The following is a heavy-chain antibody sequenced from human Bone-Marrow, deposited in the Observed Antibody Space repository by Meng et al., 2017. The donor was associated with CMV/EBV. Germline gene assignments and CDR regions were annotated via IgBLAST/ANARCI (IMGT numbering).Heavy chain of an antibody. Sequence: GESLKISCAASGFTVSSNYMSWVRQAPGKGLEWVSYISSSGSTIYYADSVKGRFTISRDNAKNSLYLQMNSLRAEDTAVYYCARDRKIFGVVTLSYYYYYGMDVWGQGTTVTVSS. CDR2: ISSSGSTI. CDR1: GFTVSSNY. V-gene: IGHV3-11*04. CDR3: ARDRKIFGVVTLSYYYYYGMDV. D-gene: IGHD3-3*01. J-gene: IGHJ6*02.